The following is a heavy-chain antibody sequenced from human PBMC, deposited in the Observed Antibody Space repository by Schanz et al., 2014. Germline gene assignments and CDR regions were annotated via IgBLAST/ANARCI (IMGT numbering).Heavy chain of an antibody. CDR3: ETFKSPRGPVDY. J-gene: IGHJ4*02. CDR2: IEQDGSER. D-gene: IGHD3-16*01. Sequence: EVQLVESGGGFVQPGGSLRLSCAASGFTFSSYWMSWVRQAPGKGLGWVAHIEQDGSERYYVDSVKGPFTISRDNAKNSLYRKLHSLRAEDTVVYYCETFKSPRGPVDYWGQGTLVTVSS. CDR1: GFTFSSYW. V-gene: IGHV3-7*01.